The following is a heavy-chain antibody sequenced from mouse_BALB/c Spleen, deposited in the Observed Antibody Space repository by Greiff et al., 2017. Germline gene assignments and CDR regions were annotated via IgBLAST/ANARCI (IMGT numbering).Heavy chain of an antibody. J-gene: IGHJ4*01. CDR1: GYTFTSYV. D-gene: IGHD2-14*01. V-gene: IGHV1-14*01. CDR3: ARGNYRYDGYAMDY. Sequence: VQLQQSGPELVKPGASVKMSCKASGYTFTSYVMHWVKQKPGQGLEWIGYINPYNDGTKYNEKFKGKATLTSDKSSSTAYMELSSLTSEDSAVYYCARGNYRYDGYAMDYWGQGTSVTVSS. CDR2: INPYNDGT.